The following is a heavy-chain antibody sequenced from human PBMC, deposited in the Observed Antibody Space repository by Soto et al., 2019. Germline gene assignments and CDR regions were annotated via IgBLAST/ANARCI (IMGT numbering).Heavy chain of an antibody. CDR3: ARDRVWFGELSGHDYYYGMDV. CDR2: IWYDGSNK. D-gene: IGHD3-10*01. J-gene: IGHJ6*02. Sequence: QVQLVESGGGVVQPGRSLRLSCAASGFTFSSYGIHWVRQAPGKGLEWVAVIWYDGSNKYYADSVKGRFTISRDNSKNTLYLQMNSLRAEDTAVYYCARDRVWFGELSGHDYYYGMDVWGQGTTVTVSS. CDR1: GFTFSSYG. V-gene: IGHV3-33*01.